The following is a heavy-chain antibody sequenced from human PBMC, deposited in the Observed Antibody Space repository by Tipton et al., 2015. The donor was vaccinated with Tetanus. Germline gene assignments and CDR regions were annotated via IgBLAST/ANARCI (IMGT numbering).Heavy chain of an antibody. Sequence: SLRLSCAASGFTFADYAMSVVRQAPGKGLEWVSGISSSGGHTYYADSVKGLFTISRDDSKNTLFLKMNSLRAEDTAVYSCARGMAEASNCGGDSYSDSWGQGTLVTASS. V-gene: IGHV3-23*01. CDR1: GFTFADYA. D-gene: IGHD2-21*02. CDR3: ARGMAEASNCGGDSYSDS. J-gene: IGHJ4*02. CDR2: ISSSGGHT.